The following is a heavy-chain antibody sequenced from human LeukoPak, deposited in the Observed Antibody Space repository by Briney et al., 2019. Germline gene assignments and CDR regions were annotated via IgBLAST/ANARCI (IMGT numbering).Heavy chain of an antibody. V-gene: IGHV4-39*01. D-gene: IGHD1-1*01. Sequence: PSETLSLTCTVPGGSISSSSYYWGWIRQPPGKGLEWIGSIYYSGSTYYNPSLKSRVTISVDTSKNQLSLKLSSVTAADTAVYYCARQGTWKYYFDYWGQGTLVTVSS. CDR2: IYYSGST. CDR3: ARQGTWKYYFDY. J-gene: IGHJ4*02. CDR1: GGSISSSSYY.